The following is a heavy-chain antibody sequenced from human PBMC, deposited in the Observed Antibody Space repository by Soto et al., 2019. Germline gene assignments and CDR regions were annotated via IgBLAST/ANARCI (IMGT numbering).Heavy chain of an antibody. CDR2: IKQDGSEK. V-gene: IGHV3-7*01. D-gene: IGHD3-3*01. Sequence: GGSLRLSCAASGFTFSSYWMSWVRQAPGKGLEWVANIKQDGSEKYYVDSVKGRFTISRDNAKNSLYLQMNSLRAEDTAVYYCARAKPAGVSYYDFWSGPGYFDYWGQGTLVTVSS. CDR1: GFTFSSYW. CDR3: ARAKPAGVSYYDFWSGPGYFDY. J-gene: IGHJ4*02.